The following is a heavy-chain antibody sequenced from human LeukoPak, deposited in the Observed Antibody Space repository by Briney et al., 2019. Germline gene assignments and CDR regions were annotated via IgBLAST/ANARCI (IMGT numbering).Heavy chain of an antibody. V-gene: IGHV4-59*01. Sequence: SETLSLTCTVSGGSISSYYWSWIRQPPGKGLEWIGYIYYSGSTNYNPSLKSRVTISVDTSKNQFSLKLSSVTAADTAVYYCARDILSQGPDAFDIWGQGTMVTVSS. CDR2: IYYSGST. J-gene: IGHJ3*02. CDR3: ARDILSQGPDAFDI. D-gene: IGHD2/OR15-2a*01. CDR1: GGSISSYY.